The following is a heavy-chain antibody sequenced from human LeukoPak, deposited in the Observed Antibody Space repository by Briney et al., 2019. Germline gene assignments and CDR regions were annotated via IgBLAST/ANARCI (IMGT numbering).Heavy chain of an antibody. J-gene: IGHJ5*02. CDR3: ARDHEVDSSGYHPIYWFDP. CDR1: GYTLTELS. V-gene: IGHV1-24*01. D-gene: IGHD3-22*01. Sequence: ASVKVSCKVSGYTLTELSMHWVRQAPGKGLEWMGGFDPEDGETIYAQKFQGRVTMTEDTSTDTAYMELSSLRSEDTAVYYCARDHEVDSSGYHPIYWFDPWGQGTLVTVSS. CDR2: FDPEDGET.